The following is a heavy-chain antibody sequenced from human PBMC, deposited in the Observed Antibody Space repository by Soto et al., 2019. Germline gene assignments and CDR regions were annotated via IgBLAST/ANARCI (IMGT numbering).Heavy chain of an antibody. CDR3: ARGLMATIPYYYYGMDV. D-gene: IGHD5-12*01. Sequence: QVQLQQWGAGLLKPSETLSLTCAVYGGSFSGYYWSWIRQPPGKGLEWIGEINHSGSTNYNPSLKSRVTISVDTSKNQFSLKLSSGTAADTAVYYCARGLMATIPYYYYGMDVWGQGTTVTVSS. J-gene: IGHJ6*02. CDR1: GGSFSGYY. V-gene: IGHV4-34*01. CDR2: INHSGST.